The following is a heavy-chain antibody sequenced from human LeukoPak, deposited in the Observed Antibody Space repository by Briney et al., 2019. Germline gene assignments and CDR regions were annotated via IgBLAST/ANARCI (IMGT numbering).Heavy chain of an antibody. D-gene: IGHD5-12*01. J-gene: IGHJ4*02. V-gene: IGHV4-34*01. Sequence: SETLSLTCAVYGESFRGYYWSWIRQPPGKGLEWIGEINHSGITNYNPSLKSRVTISVDTSKNQFSLKLNSVTAADTALYYCARAATDSGYDWTTFDYWGQGTLVTVSS. CDR2: INHSGIT. CDR3: ARAATDSGYDWTTFDY. CDR1: GESFRGYY.